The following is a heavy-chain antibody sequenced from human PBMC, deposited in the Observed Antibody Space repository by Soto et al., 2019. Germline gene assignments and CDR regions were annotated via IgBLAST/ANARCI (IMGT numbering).Heavy chain of an antibody. V-gene: IGHV3-9*01. J-gene: IGHJ1*01. Sequence: GGSLRLSCAASGFTFDDYAMHWVRQVPGKGLEWVSGINWNSGSIGYADSVKGRFAISRDNAKNSLHLQMNSLRAEDTAFYYCVKDESINWYSGHFRHWGQGTLVTVS. CDR1: GFTFDDYA. D-gene: IGHD6-13*01. CDR2: INWNSGSI. CDR3: VKDESINWYSGHFRH.